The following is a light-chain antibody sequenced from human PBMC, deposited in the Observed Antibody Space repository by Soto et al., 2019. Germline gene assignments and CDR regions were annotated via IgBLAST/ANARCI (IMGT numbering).Light chain of an antibody. V-gene: IGKV2-28*01. CDR2: SVS. J-gene: IGKJ2*01. CDR1: QSLLHSNGYNY. Sequence: DLVMTQSPLSLPVTPGEPASISCRSSQSLLHSNGYNYLDWYLQKPGQSPQLLIYSVSNRASGVPDRFSGSGSGTDFKLKISRVEAEDVGVYYCMQALQTPYTFGQGTKLEI. CDR3: MQALQTPYT.